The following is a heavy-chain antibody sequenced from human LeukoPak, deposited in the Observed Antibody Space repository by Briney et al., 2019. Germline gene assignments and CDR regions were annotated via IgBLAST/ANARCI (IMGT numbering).Heavy chain of an antibody. V-gene: IGHV4-59*12. D-gene: IGHD5-18*01. CDR2: IYYSGST. CDR3: AMRALYSYTYYFDY. CDR1: GGSISSYY. J-gene: IGHJ4*02. Sequence: SETLSLTCTVSGGSISSYYWSWIRQPPGKGLEWIGYIYYSGSTYYNPSLKSRVTISVDTSKNQFSLKLSSVTAADTAVYYCAMRALYSYTYYFDYWGQGTLVTVSS.